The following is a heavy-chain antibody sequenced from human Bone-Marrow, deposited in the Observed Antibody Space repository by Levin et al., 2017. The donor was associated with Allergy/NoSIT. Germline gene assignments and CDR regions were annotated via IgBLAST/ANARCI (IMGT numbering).Heavy chain of an antibody. J-gene: IGHJ4*02. CDR3: ARDRSPYCGGDCYSN. D-gene: IGHD2-21*02. V-gene: IGHV3-7*01. CDR1: GFTFSSYW. Sequence: GGSLRLSCAASGFTFSSYWMSWVRQAPGKGLEWVANIKQDGSEKYYVDSVKGRFTISRDNAKNSLYLQMNSLRAEDTAVYYCARDRSPYCGGDCYSNWGQGTLVTVSS. CDR2: IKQDGSEK.